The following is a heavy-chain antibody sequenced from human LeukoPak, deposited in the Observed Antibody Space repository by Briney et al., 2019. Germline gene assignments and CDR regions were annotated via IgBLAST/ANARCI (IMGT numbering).Heavy chain of an antibody. CDR3: AKEMGPMVHGDY. V-gene: IGHV3-30*18. CDR1: GFTFSSYA. D-gene: IGHD2-8*01. Sequence: PGGSLRLSCAASGFTFSSYAMHWVRQAPGKGLEWVANIYYAGSQKYYVDSVKGRFTISRDNAKNTLYLQMDSLRAEDTAVYYWAKEMGPMVHGDYWGQGTLVTVSS. CDR2: IYYAGSQK. J-gene: IGHJ4*02.